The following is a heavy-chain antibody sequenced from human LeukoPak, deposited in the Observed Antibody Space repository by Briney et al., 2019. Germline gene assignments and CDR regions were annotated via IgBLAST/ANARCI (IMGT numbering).Heavy chain of an antibody. Sequence: ASVKVSCKASGYTFSSYGINWVRQAPGQGLEWMGWISAYNGNTDYAQKLQGRATMTTDTSTSTVYMEVRSLRSDDTAVYYCARSLECGGSGCSLQHWGQGTLVTVSS. CDR2: ISAYNGNT. CDR1: GYTFSSYG. D-gene: IGHD6-19*01. CDR3: ARSLECGGSGCSLQH. J-gene: IGHJ1*01. V-gene: IGHV1-18*01.